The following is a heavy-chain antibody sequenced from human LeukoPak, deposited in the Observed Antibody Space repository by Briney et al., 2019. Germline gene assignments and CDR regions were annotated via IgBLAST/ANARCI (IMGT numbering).Heavy chain of an antibody. CDR2: ISSSSSYI. Sequence: GGSLRLSCAASGFTFSSYSMKWVRQAPGKGLEWVSSISSSSSYIYYADSVKGRFTISRDNAKNSLYLPMNSLRAEDTAVYYCATDAGYGSGSYSYWGQGTLVTVSS. D-gene: IGHD3-10*01. V-gene: IGHV3-21*01. CDR1: GFTFSSYS. CDR3: ATDAGYGSGSYSY. J-gene: IGHJ4*02.